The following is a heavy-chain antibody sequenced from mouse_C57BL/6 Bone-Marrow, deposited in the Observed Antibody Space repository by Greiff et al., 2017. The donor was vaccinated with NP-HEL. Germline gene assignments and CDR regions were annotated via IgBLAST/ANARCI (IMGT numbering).Heavy chain of an antibody. CDR3: ATWPRAYIGPYHYDSIDHSYFAV. Sequence: VQLQQSGPELVKPGASVKIPCKASGYTFTDYNMDWVKQSHGKSLEWIGDINPNNGGTIYNQKFKGKATLTVDKSSSTAYMELSSLTSADTALYYCATWPRAYIGPYHYDSIDHSYFAVWGTGTPVTVSA. J-gene: IGHJ1*03. D-gene: IGHD1-1*01. V-gene: IGHV1-18*01. CDR2: INPNNGGT. CDR1: GYTFTDYN.